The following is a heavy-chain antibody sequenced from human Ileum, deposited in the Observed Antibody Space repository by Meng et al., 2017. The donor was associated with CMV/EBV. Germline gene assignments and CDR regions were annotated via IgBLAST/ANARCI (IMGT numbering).Heavy chain of an antibody. CDR3: AKNWGNDF. CDR2: ISASGAST. J-gene: IGHJ4*02. D-gene: IGHD7-27*01. CDR1: GFTFSSFA. V-gene: IGHV3-23*01. Sequence: EVQLLESGGGLVQPGGSLGLSCAASGFTFSSFAMNWVRLAPGKGLEWVSGISASGASTYYADSVKGRFTISRDNSKNTLFLQMNSLRAEDTAVYYCAKNWGNDFWGQGTLVTVSS.